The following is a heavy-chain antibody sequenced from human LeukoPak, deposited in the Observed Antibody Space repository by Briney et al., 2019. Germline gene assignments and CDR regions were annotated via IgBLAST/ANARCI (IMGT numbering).Heavy chain of an antibody. CDR2: IYSGGST. Sequence: GGSLRLSCAASGFTVSSNYMSWVRQAPGKGPEWVSVIYSGGSTYYADSVKGRFTISRDNSKNTLYLQMNSLRAEDTAVYYCAKDSAVVVVAATGFDPWGQGTLVTVSS. CDR3: AKDSAVVVVAATGFDP. V-gene: IGHV3-53*01. J-gene: IGHJ5*02. CDR1: GFTVSSNY. D-gene: IGHD2-15*01.